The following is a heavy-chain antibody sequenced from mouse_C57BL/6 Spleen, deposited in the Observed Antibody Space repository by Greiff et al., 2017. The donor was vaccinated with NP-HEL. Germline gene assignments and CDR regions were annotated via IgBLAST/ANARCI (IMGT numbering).Heavy chain of an antibody. D-gene: IGHD3-2*02. CDR3: AKGQLSLYYAMDY. CDR1: GYTFTSYW. Sequence: VQLKQSGAELAKPGASVKLSCKASGYTFTSYWMHWVKQRPGQGLEWIGYINPSSGYTKYNQKFKDKATLTADKSSSTAYMQLSSLTYEDSAVYYCAKGQLSLYYAMDYWGQGTSVTVSS. V-gene: IGHV1-7*01. J-gene: IGHJ4*01. CDR2: INPSSGYT.